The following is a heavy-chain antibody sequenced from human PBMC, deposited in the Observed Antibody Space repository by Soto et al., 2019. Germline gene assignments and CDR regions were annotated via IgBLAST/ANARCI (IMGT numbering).Heavy chain of an antibody. Sequence: QVPLVQSGGEVKKPGASVKVSCKASGYTFSNFGLSWVRQAPGQGLELMGWISPYNGNTNYAQKLQGRLTMTTDTSTRTAYMELRSLRSDATAVYYCARDRLGVSVTGGGFDSWGQGTLVTVSS. CDR1: GYTFSNFG. D-gene: IGHD2-8*01. CDR3: ARDRLGVSVTGGGFDS. J-gene: IGHJ4*02. V-gene: IGHV1-18*01. CDR2: ISPYNGNT.